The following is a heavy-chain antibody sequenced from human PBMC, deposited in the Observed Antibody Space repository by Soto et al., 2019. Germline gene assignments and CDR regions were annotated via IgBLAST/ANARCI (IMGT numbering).Heavy chain of an antibody. Sequence: EVQLLESGGGLVQPGGSLRLSCAASGFTFSSYAMSWVRQAPGKGLAWVSAISGSGGSTYYADSVKGRFTISRDKSKHTMYQQMNSLRAEDTAVYYCAKDLFMGYCSSTSCPQPYYYYYGMDVWGQGTTVTVSS. V-gene: IGHV3-23*01. D-gene: IGHD2-2*01. J-gene: IGHJ6*02. CDR2: ISGSGGST. CDR1: GFTFSSYA. CDR3: AKDLFMGYCSSTSCPQPYYYYYGMDV.